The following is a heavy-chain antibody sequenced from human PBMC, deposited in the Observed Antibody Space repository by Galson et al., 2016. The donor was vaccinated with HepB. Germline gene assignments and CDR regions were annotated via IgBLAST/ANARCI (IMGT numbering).Heavy chain of an antibody. V-gene: IGHV3-30*18. CDR3: AKTEKRSVVGQTPTYYFGMEV. CDR2: ISYDGRRQ. D-gene: IGHD3-10*01. Sequence: SLRLSCAASGFTFSSSSLHWVRQAPGKGLEWVAVISYDGRRQYYADSVRDRFTVSRDNSKNLVYLQMNSLALGDTAVYYCAKTEKRSVVGQTPTYYFGMEVWGRGTAVTVS. J-gene: IGHJ6*02. CDR1: GFTFSSSS.